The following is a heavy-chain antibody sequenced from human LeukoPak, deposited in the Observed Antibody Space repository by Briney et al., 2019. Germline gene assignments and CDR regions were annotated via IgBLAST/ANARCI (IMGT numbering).Heavy chain of an antibody. CDR3: ARARMVATYYYGMDV. Sequence: VASVKVSCKASGGTFSSYAISWVRQAPGQGLEWMGWISAYNGNTNYAQKLQGRVTMTTDTSTSTAYMELRSLRSDDTAVYYCARARMVATYYYGMDVWGQGTTVTVSS. CDR1: GGTFSSYA. D-gene: IGHD5-12*01. CDR2: ISAYNGNT. V-gene: IGHV1-18*01. J-gene: IGHJ6*02.